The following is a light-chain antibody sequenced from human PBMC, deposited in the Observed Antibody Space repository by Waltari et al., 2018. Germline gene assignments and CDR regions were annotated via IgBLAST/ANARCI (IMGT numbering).Light chain of an antibody. J-gene: IGLJ2*01. CDR2: NPN. CDR1: SSNIGSNT. Sequence: QSVLTQPPSTSGTPGQTVSIYCSGTSSNIGSNTVNWYQQIQGPAPKLHIYNPNQPPSGVPARFSGSKSGTSSSLTISGLQSEDEADYYCAAWDNNLNGSFGGGTKVTVL. CDR3: AAWDNNLNGS. V-gene: IGLV1-44*01.